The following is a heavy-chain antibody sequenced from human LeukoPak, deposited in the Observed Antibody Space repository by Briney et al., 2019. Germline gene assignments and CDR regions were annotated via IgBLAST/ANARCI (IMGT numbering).Heavy chain of an antibody. CDR2: FDPENGET. V-gene: IGHV1-24*01. D-gene: IGHD3-16*01. Sequence: ASVKVSCKASGGTFSSYAISWVRQAPGQGLEWMGGFDPENGETIYAQKFQGRVTMTEDTSTDTAYMELSSLRSEDTAVYYCATGAYWFDPWGQGTLVTVSS. J-gene: IGHJ5*02. CDR3: ATGAYWFDP. CDR1: GGTFSSYA.